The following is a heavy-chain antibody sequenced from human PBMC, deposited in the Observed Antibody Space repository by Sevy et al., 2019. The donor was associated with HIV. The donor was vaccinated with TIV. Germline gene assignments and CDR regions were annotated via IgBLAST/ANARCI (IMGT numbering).Heavy chain of an antibody. CDR2: IYPGDSDT. CDR3: ARLSIAGFGWFDP. D-gene: IGHD6-6*01. CDR1: GYSFTSYW. J-gene: IGHJ5*02. Sequence: GGSLRLSCKGSGYSFTSYWIGWVRQMPGKDLEWMGNIYPGDSDTRYSPSFQGQVTISADKSISTAYLQWSSLKASDTAMYYCARLSIAGFGWFDPWGQGTLVTVSS. V-gene: IGHV5-51*01.